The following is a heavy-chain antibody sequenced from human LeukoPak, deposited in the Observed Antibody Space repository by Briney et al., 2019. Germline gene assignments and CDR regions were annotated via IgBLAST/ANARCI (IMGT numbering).Heavy chain of an antibody. CDR3: ARGQEGYCSGGSCYSRSVYYFDY. CDR1: GFTFSSYE. CDR2: ISSSGSTI. J-gene: IGHJ4*02. V-gene: IGHV3-48*03. Sequence: PGGSLRLSCAASGFTFSSYEMNWVRQAPGKGLEWVSYISSSGSTIYYADSVKGRFTISRDNAKNSLYLQMNSLRAEDTAVYYCARGQEGYCSGGSCYSRSVYYFDYWDQGTLVTVSS. D-gene: IGHD2-15*01.